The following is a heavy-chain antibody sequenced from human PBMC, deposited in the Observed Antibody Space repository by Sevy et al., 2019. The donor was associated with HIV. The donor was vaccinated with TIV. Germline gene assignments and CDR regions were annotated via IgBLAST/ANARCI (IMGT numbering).Heavy chain of an antibody. Sequence: GGSLRLSCAASGFTFSSYSMNWVRQAPGKGLEWVSSISSSSSYIYYADSVKGRFTISRDNAKNSLYLQMNSLRAEDTAVYYCARGPTPNLNSDDFWSGYYCYFDYWGQGTLVTVSS. V-gene: IGHV3-21*01. D-gene: IGHD3-3*01. CDR1: GFTFSSYS. CDR3: ARGPTPNLNSDDFWSGYYCYFDY. J-gene: IGHJ4*02. CDR2: ISSSSSYI.